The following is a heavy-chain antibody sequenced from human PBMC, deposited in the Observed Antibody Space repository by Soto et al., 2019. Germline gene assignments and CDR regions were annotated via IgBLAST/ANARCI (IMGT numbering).Heavy chain of an antibody. Sequence: EVPLLESGGGLVQPGGSLRLSCAASGFTFSSYAMSWVRQAPGKGLEWVSAISGSGGSTYYADSVKGRFTISRDNSKNTLYLQMNSLRAEDTAVYYCARSGYYSGMGMDVWGQGTTVTVSS. CDR1: GFTFSSYA. V-gene: IGHV3-23*01. CDR3: ARSGYYSGMGMDV. D-gene: IGHD3-3*01. CDR2: ISGSGGST. J-gene: IGHJ6*02.